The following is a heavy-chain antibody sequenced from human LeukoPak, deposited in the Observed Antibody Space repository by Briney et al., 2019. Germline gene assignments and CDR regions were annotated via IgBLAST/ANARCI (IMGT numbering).Heavy chain of an antibody. Sequence: GASVKVSCKASGYTFTGYYTHWVRQAPGQGLEWMGWINPNSGGTNYAQKFQGRVTMTRDTSISTAYMELSRLRSDDTAVYYCAKGDSSSVPQKGPDYWGQGTLVTVSS. D-gene: IGHD6-13*01. CDR2: INPNSGGT. V-gene: IGHV1-2*02. CDR3: AKGDSSSVPQKGPDY. CDR1: GYTFTGYY. J-gene: IGHJ4*02.